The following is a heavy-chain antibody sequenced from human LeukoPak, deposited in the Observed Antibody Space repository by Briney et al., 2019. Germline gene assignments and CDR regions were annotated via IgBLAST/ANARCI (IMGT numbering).Heavy chain of an antibody. CDR2: IRSKANSYAT. CDR1: GFTFSGSA. D-gene: IGHD3-9*01. CDR3: TVPDYDILTGYRFDP. J-gene: IGHJ5*02. V-gene: IGHV3-73*01. Sequence: GGSLRFSCAASGFTFSGSAMHWVRQASGKGLEWVGRIRSKANSYATAYAASVKGRFIISRDDSKNTAYLQMNSLKTEDTAMYYCTVPDYDILTGYRFDPWGQGTLVTVSS.